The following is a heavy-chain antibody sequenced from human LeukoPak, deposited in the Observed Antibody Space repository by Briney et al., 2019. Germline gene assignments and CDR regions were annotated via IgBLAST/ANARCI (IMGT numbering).Heavy chain of an antibody. Sequence: GGSLRLSCAASGFTFSSYSMNWVRQAPGKGLEWVSSISSSSSYIYYADSVKGRFTISRDNAKKSLFLQMNSLRAEDTAVYYCVVTTRSYPFDYWGQGTLVTVSS. CDR2: ISSSSSYI. J-gene: IGHJ4*02. CDR1: GFTFSSYS. V-gene: IGHV3-21*01. D-gene: IGHD4-23*01. CDR3: VVTTRSYPFDY.